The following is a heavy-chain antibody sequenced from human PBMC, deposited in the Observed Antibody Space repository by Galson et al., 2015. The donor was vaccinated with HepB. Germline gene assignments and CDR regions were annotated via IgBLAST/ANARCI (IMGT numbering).Heavy chain of an antibody. CDR2: IYPGNSDI. CDR1: GYSFTNNW. Sequence: QSGAEVKKPGESLEISCKASGYSFTNNWIAWVRQMPGKGLEWMGMIYPGNSDIRYSPSFQGQVTFPADKSITTAYMRWSSLVASDTAIYYCARLLRVDYGDRYGMDVWGQGTTVTVSS. CDR3: ARLLRVDYGDRYGMDV. D-gene: IGHD4-17*01. V-gene: IGHV5-51*01. J-gene: IGHJ6*02.